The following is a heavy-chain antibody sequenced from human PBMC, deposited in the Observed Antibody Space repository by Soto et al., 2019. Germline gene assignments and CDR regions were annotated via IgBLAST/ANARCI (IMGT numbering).Heavy chain of an antibody. D-gene: IGHD3-10*01. Sequence: SETLSLTCTVSGGSISSYYWSWIRQPPGKGLEWIGYIYYSGSTNYNPSLKSRVTISVDTSKNQFSLKLSSVTAADTAVYYCARLLGSGSPYYYYYMDVWGKGTTVTVSS. CDR2: IYYSGST. CDR1: GGSISSYY. V-gene: IGHV4-59*08. J-gene: IGHJ6*03. CDR3: ARLLGSGSPYYYYYMDV.